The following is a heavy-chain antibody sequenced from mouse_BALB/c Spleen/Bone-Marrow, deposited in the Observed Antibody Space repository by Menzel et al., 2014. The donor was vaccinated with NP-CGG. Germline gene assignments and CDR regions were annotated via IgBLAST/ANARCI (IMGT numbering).Heavy chain of an antibody. D-gene: IGHD2-2*01. Sequence: EVKVEESGGGLVKPGGTLKLSCTASGFSFNSYGMSWVRQTPEKRLEWVATITNGGNYTYYPDSAKGRFTISRDNVKNNLYLQMRSLRSEDTALYYCVRNYYGYDGYFDYWGQGTTLTVSS. CDR3: VRNYYGYDGYFDY. CDR1: GFSFNSYG. J-gene: IGHJ2*01. CDR2: ITNGGNYT. V-gene: IGHV5-9-2*01.